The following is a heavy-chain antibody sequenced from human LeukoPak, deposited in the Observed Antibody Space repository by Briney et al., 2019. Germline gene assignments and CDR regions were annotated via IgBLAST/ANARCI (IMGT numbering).Heavy chain of an antibody. V-gene: IGHV3-30*04. CDR1: GFTFSSYA. Sequence: GGSLRLSCAASGFTFSSYAMHWVRQAPGKGLEWVAVISYDGSNKYYADSVKGRFTTSRDNSKNTLYLQMNSLRAEDTAVYYCARDSGLSLDYWGQGTLVTVSS. J-gene: IGHJ4*02. CDR2: ISYDGSNK. D-gene: IGHD3-10*01. CDR3: ARDSGLSLDY.